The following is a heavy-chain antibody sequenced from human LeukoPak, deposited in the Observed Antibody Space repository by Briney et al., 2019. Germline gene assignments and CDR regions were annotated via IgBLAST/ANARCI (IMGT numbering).Heavy chain of an antibody. D-gene: IGHD2-15*01. CDR1: GYTFTSYY. V-gene: IGHV1-46*01. CDR2: INPSGGST. Sequence: ASVKVSCKASGYTFTSYYMHWVRQAPGQGLEWMGIINPSGGSTSYAQKFQGRVTMTRDTSTSTVYMELSSLRSEDTAVYYCARDYIDVVVVAATGYFDYWGQGTLVTVSS. CDR3: ARDYIDVVVVAATGYFDY. J-gene: IGHJ4*02.